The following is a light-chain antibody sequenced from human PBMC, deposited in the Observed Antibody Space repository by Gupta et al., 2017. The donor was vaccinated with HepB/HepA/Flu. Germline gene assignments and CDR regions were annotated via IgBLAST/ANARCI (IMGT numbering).Light chain of an antibody. CDR3: QQRSNWPPGSIT. CDR2: DAS. CDR1: QSVSSY. V-gene: IGKV3-11*01. J-gene: IGKJ5*01. Sequence: EIVLTQSPATLSLSPGERATLSCRASQSVSSYLAWYQQKPGQAPRLLIYDASNRATGIPARFSGSGSGTXFTXTISSLXPEEFAVYYCQQRSNWPPGSITFGXGTRLEIK.